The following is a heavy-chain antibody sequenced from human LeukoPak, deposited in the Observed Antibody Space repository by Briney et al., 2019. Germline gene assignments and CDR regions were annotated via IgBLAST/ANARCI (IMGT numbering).Heavy chain of an antibody. Sequence: ASVKVSFKASGYTFTSYGISWVRQAPGQGLEWMGWISAYNGNTNYAQKLQGRVTMTTDTSTSTAYMELRSLRSDDTAVYYCARLLLWFGETQSNFDYWGQGTLVTVSS. CDR1: GYTFTSYG. CDR2: ISAYNGNT. V-gene: IGHV1-18*01. D-gene: IGHD3-10*01. J-gene: IGHJ4*02. CDR3: ARLLLWFGETQSNFDY.